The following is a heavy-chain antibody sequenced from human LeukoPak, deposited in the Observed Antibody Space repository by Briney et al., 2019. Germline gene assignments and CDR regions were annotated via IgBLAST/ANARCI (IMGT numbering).Heavy chain of an antibody. CDR2: IYYSGST. CDR3: ARDGSAGGRYIDY. V-gene: IGHV4-31*03. D-gene: IGHD3-10*01. J-gene: IGHJ4*02. Sequence: SQTLSLTCTVSGGSISSGGYYWSWIRQHPGKGLEWIGYIYYSGSTYYNPSLKSRVTISVDTSKNQFSLKLSSVTAADTAVYYCARDGSAGGRYIDYWGQGTLVTVSS. CDR1: GGSISSGGYY.